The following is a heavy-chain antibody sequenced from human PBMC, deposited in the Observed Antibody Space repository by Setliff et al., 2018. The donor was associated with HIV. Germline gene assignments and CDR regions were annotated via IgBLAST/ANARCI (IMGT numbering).Heavy chain of an antibody. V-gene: IGHV3-48*03. D-gene: IGHD2-21*01. CDR1: GFTFSSYE. CDR3: AKRRVCNTSCYIVDYMDV. Sequence: GASLRLSCAASGFTFSSYEMNWVRQAPGKGLEWVSYISSSGSTRYYAVSVKGRFTISRDNAKNSLYLQMNSLRAEDTAIYYCAKRRVCNTSCYIVDYMDVWGKGTTVTVSS. CDR2: ISSSGSTR. J-gene: IGHJ6*03.